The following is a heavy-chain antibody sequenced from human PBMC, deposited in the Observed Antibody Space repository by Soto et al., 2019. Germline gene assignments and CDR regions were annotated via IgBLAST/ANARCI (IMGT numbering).Heavy chain of an antibody. Sequence: SVKVSCEASGCTFSSYAISWVRQAPGQGLEWMGGIIPRSATSNYAQKFQGRVTITADESTNTAYMELSSLRSEDTAVYYCAREGLVLVPTTVNSDYYYYAMDVWGQGTTVTVSS. D-gene: IGHD2-2*01. J-gene: IGHJ6*02. CDR3: AREGLVLVPTTVNSDYYYYAMDV. CDR2: IIPRSATS. CDR1: GCTFSSYA. V-gene: IGHV1-69*13.